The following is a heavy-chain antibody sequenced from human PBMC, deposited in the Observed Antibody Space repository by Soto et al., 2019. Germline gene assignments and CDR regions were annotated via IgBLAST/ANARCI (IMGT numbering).Heavy chain of an antibody. V-gene: IGHV1-2*02. CDR3: ARHIAALNTWDYYGMDV. J-gene: IGHJ6*02. CDR2: INPNSGGT. D-gene: IGHD6-13*01. CDR1: GYTFTGYY. Sequence: QVQLVQSGAEVKKPGASVKVSCKASGYTFTGYYMHWVRQAPGQGLEWMGWINPNSGGTNYAQKFQGGVTMTRDTSISTAYMELSRLRSDDTAVYYCARHIAALNTWDYYGMDVWGQGTTVTVSS.